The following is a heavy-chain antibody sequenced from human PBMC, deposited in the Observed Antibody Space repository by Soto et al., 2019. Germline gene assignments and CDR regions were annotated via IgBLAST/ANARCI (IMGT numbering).Heavy chain of an antibody. CDR3: ARTLPNRQLFDS. D-gene: IGHD1-1*01. J-gene: IGHJ4*02. V-gene: IGHV4-61*05. CDR2: IYNSGRY. Sequence: NPSETLSLTCTVSGASISTSNYYWAWIRKAPGKGLEWIGYIYNSGRYNYNPSLESRLTISIDTSKNQFSLRLASVTAADTAVYNCARTLPNRQLFDSWSQGTLVTVS. CDR1: GASISTSNYY.